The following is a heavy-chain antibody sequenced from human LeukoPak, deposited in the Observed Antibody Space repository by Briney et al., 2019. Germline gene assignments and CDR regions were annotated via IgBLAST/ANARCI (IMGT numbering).Heavy chain of an antibody. J-gene: IGHJ4*02. CDR3: TSKSGSGSYYIDY. CDR1: GFTFSGSA. CDR2: IRSKANSYAT. V-gene: IGHV3-73*01. D-gene: IGHD3-10*01. Sequence: GGSLRLSCAASGFTFSGSAMHWVHQAFGKGLEWVGRIRSKANSYATAYAASVKGRFTISREDSKNTAYLQMNSLKTEDTAVYYCTSKSGSGSYYIDYWGQGTLVTVSS.